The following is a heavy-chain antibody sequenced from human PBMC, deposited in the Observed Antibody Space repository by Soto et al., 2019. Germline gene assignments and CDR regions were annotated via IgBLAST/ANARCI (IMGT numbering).Heavy chain of an antibody. V-gene: IGHV4-4*07. Sequence: PSETLSLTCTVSGGSMTSYYWTWIRQPAGKGLEWIGRIYTSGSTNCNPSLKSRVTMSVDTSKNQFSLKLSSVTAADTAVYYCARDLVGATTFDYYYYGMDVWGQGTTVTVSS. CDR1: GGSMTSYY. D-gene: IGHD1-26*01. CDR3: ARDLVGATTFDYYYYGMDV. J-gene: IGHJ6*02. CDR2: IYTSGST.